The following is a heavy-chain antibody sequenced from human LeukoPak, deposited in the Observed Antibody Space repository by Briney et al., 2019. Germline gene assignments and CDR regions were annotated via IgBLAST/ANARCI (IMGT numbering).Heavy chain of an antibody. CDR2: ISGSGGST. D-gene: IGHD3-16*01. CDR3: AKGGGARPFDY. CDR1: GFTFSSYA. Sequence: PGGSLRLSCAASGFTFSSYAMTWVRQAPGKGLEWVSAISGSGGSTYSADPVKGRFTISRDNSKNTLYLQMNSLRAEDTAVYYCAKGGGARPFDYWGQGTLVTVSS. J-gene: IGHJ4*02. V-gene: IGHV3-23*01.